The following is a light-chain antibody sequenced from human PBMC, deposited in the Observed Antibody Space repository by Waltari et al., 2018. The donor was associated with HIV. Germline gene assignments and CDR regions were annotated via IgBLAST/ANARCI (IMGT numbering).Light chain of an antibody. CDR2: AGS. J-gene: IGKJ5*01. V-gene: IGKV1-NL1*01. Sequence: DIQMTQSPSSLSASVGDRVTITCRASQGISNYLAWYQQKPGKAPKLLLDAGSILASGVPSRFSGSGSGTDYTLTISGLQPEDFATYYCQQYYTTLPIAFGQGTRLEIK. CDR1: QGISNY. CDR3: QQYYTTLPIA.